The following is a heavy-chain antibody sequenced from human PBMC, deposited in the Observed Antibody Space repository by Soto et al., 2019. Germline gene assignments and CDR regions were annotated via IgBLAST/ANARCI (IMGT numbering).Heavy chain of an antibody. CDR3: SRERGYRFGRAPYFDY. J-gene: IGHJ4*02. CDR1: GFSLSNAKMG. D-gene: IGHD5-18*01. Sequence: QVTLKESGPVLVKPTETLTLTCTVSGFSLSNAKMGVSWIRQPPGKALEWLAHIFSNDEKSYRTPLKSRLTLSKDNPKSQVVLTIRNMAPVDPATYYCSRERGYRFGRAPYFDYWGQGTLVPVSS. CDR2: IFSNDEK. V-gene: IGHV2-26*01.